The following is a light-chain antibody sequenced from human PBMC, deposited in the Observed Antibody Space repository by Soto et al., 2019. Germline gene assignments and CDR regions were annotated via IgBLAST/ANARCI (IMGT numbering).Light chain of an antibody. CDR3: GSWDSSLSAYV. CDR1: SSNIGAPFD. J-gene: IGLJ1*01. Sequence: QSVLTQPPSVSGAPGQRVTISCTGSSSNIGAPFDVHWYQHFPGAVPKLLIYGNNKRPSWVPDRFSGSKSGSSASLAITGLQAEDEADYYCGSWDSSLSAYVFGTGTKVTVL. V-gene: IGLV1-40*01. CDR2: GNN.